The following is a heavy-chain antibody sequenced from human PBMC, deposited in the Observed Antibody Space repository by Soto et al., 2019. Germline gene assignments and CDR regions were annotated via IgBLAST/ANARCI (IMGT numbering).Heavy chain of an antibody. CDR3: ARDKMVATATTNLTFDD. CDR2: VRASSKTK. Sequence: EVFLVESGGGLVQPGESLRLSCAASAASGFPFSSSSMNWVRQAPGKGLEWVSYVRASSKTKYYADSVQGRFTVSRDNAKNSLYLQMDSLRDEDTAVYYCARDKMVATATTNLTFDDWGRGTLVTVSS. CDR1: GFPFSSSS. D-gene: IGHD2-21*02. J-gene: IGHJ4*02. V-gene: IGHV3-48*02.